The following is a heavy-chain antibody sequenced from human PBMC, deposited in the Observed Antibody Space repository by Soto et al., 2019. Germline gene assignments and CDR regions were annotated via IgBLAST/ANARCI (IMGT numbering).Heavy chain of an antibody. Sequence: QVQLQQWGAGLLKPSETLSLTCAVYGGSFSGYYWSWIRQPPGKGLEWIGEINHSGSTNYNPSLKSRVTISVDTSKNQFSLKLSSVTAADTAVYYCASDRIQLWVPFDYWGQGTLVTVSS. CDR3: ASDRIQLWVPFDY. J-gene: IGHJ4*02. CDR2: INHSGST. CDR1: GGSFSGYY. D-gene: IGHD5-18*01. V-gene: IGHV4-34*01.